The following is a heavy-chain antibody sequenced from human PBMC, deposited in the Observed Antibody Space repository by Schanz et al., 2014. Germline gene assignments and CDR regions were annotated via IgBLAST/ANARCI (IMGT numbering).Heavy chain of an antibody. CDR2: IYSGGST. J-gene: IGHJ3*02. D-gene: IGHD5-18*01. Sequence: QLVESGGGLVKPGGSLRLSCATSGFNLRRYSMNWVRQAPGKGLEWVSVIYSGGSTYYADSVKGRFTISRDNSKNTLYLQMNSLRAEDTALYYCASERGYSYGYGAFDIWGQGTMVTVSS. CDR1: GFNLRRYS. CDR3: ASERGYSYGYGAFDI. V-gene: IGHV3-66*01.